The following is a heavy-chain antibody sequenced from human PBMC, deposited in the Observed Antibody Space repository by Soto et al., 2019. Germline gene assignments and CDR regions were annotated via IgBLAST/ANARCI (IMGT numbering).Heavy chain of an antibody. J-gene: IGHJ6*03. CDR3: ARLVRGVTYYYYMDV. V-gene: IGHV4-59*01. Sequence: SETLSLTCTVSGGSISSYYWSWIRQPPGKGLEWIGYIYYSGSTNYNPSLKSRVTISVDTSKNQFSLKLSSVTAADTAVYYCARLVRGVTYYYYMDVWGKGTTVTVSS. CDR1: GGSISSYY. CDR2: IYYSGST. D-gene: IGHD3-10*01.